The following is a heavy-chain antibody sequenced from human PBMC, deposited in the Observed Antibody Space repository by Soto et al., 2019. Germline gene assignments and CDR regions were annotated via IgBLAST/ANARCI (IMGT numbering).Heavy chain of an antibody. D-gene: IGHD3-16*01. J-gene: IGHJ4*02. CDR2: IYWDDDK. V-gene: IGHV2-5*05. CDR3: VHLLTGGRFDS. Sequence: QITLKESGPSLVKPTETLTLTCTFSGFSLSSSGVGVAWIRQPPGKPLEWLALIYWDDDKYTGSSLKSRLTITKDTSKNQVVLLMTNMDPVDTATYFCVHLLTGGRFDSWGQGTLVTVSS. CDR1: GFSLSSSGVG.